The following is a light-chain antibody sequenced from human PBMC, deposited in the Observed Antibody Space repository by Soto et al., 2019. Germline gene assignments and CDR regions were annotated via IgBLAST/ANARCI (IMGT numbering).Light chain of an antibody. CDR3: SSYTSSSTLVV. J-gene: IGLJ2*01. Sequence: QSVRTQPASVSGSPGQSITISCTGTSGDVGGYNYVSWYQQHPGKAPKLMIYDVSNRPSGVSNRFSGSKSGNTASLTISGLQAEDEADYYCSSYTSSSTLVVFGGGTKVTVL. CDR1: SGDVGGYNY. CDR2: DVS. V-gene: IGLV2-14*01.